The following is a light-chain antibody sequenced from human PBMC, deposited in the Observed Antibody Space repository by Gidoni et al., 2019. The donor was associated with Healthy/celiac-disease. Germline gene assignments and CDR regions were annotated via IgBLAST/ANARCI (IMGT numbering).Light chain of an antibody. Sequence: DIQITQSPSTLSASVGDRVTITCRASQSINSWLAWYQQKTGKAPKLLIYKASSLESGVPSRFSGSGSGTEFTLTISSLQPDDFATYYCQQYNSYTWGFTFGPGTKVDIK. CDR1: QSINSW. J-gene: IGKJ3*01. CDR3: QQYNSYTWGFT. V-gene: IGKV1-5*03. CDR2: KAS.